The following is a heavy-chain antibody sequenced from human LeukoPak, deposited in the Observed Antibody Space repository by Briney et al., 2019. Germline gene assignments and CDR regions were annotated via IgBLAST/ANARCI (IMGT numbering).Heavy chain of an antibody. CDR1: GYTFTGYY. V-gene: IGHV1-2*02. CDR3: ARSSRIAVAGTGGRFDP. J-gene: IGHJ5*02. D-gene: IGHD6-19*01. Sequence: ASVKVSCKASGYTFTGYYMHWVRQAPGQGLEWMGWINPNSGGTNYAQKFQGRVTMTRDTSISTAYMELSRLRSDDTAVYYCARSSRIAVAGTGGRFDPWGQGTLVTVSS. CDR2: INPNSGGT.